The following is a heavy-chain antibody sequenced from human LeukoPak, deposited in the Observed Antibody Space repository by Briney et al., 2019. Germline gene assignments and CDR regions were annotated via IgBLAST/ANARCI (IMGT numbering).Heavy chain of an antibody. Sequence: GGSLRLSCAASGFTFSSYWMHWVRQAPGKGLVWVSRINSDGSSTSYADYVKGRFTISRDNSKNTLYLQMNSLRAEDTAVYCCARHCSSTSCPVDYWGQGTLVTVSS. J-gene: IGHJ4*02. V-gene: IGHV3-74*01. CDR2: INSDGSST. CDR1: GFTFSSYW. CDR3: ARHCSSTSCPVDY. D-gene: IGHD2-2*01.